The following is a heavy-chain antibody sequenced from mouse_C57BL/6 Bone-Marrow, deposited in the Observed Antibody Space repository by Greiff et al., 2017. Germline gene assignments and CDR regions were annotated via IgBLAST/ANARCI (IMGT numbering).Heavy chain of an antibody. D-gene: IGHD2-5*01. V-gene: IGHV5-17*01. J-gene: IGHJ3*01. CDR3: ARGYSNAWFAY. CDR1: GFTFSDYG. CDR2: ISSGSSTI. Sequence: EVQLQESGGGLVKPGGSLKLSCAASGFTFSDYGMHWVRQAPEKGLEWVAYISSGSSTIYYADTVKGRFTISRDNAKNTLFLQMTSLRSEDTAMYYCARGYSNAWFAYWGQGTLVTVSA.